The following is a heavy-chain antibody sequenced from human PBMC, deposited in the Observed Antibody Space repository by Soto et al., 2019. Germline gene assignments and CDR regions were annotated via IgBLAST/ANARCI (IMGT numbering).Heavy chain of an antibody. Sequence: QVQLVESGGGLVKPGGSLTLSCAASGFPFRNYFMGWIRQSPGKWLEWLSYLGTHTEINYYANSVQGRFTISRDNARNLLYLHMTSLTVEDTATYYCVRDGGGSFFPFDLWGQGTMVTVSS. D-gene: IGHD2-15*01. CDR1: GFPFRNYF. J-gene: IGHJ4*02. CDR2: LGTHTEIN. V-gene: IGHV3-11*01. CDR3: VRDGGGSFFPFDL.